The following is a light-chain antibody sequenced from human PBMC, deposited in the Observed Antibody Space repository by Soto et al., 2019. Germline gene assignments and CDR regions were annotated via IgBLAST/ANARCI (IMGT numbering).Light chain of an antibody. CDR3: QLFGSSPRYS. Sequence: EIVLTQSPGTLSLSPGERATLSCRTSESVTSTYLAWYQQKPGQPPRLLIYGASSRASGIPDRFSGSGSGTDFTRTISRLEPEDFAVYYCQLFGSSPRYSVGQGLKTEIK. CDR2: GAS. J-gene: IGKJ2*01. V-gene: IGKV3-20*01. CDR1: ESVTSTY.